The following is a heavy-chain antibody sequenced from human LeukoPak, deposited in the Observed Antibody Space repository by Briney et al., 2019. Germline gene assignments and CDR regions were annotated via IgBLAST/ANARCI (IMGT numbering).Heavy chain of an antibody. V-gene: IGHV1-2*02. Sequence: GASVKVSCKASGYTFTGYYMHWVRQAPGQGLEWMGWINPNSGGTNYAQKFQGRVTMTRDTSISTAYMELRSLRSDDTAVYYCASIGIGYCSGGSCSGWFDPWGQGTLVTVSS. CDR3: ASIGIGYCSGGSCSGWFDP. CDR2: INPNSGGT. J-gene: IGHJ5*02. CDR1: GYTFTGYY. D-gene: IGHD2-15*01.